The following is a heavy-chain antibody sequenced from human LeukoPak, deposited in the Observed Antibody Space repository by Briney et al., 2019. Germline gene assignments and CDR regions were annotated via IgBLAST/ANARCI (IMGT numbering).Heavy chain of an antibody. CDR3: AKVSPLGMIDTRGGMDV. D-gene: IGHD3-22*01. CDR2: ISGSGGST. J-gene: IGHJ6*02. CDR1: GFTFSSYA. Sequence: PGGSLRLSCAASGFTFSSYAMSWVRQAPGKGLEWVSAISGSGGSTYYADSVKGRFTISRDNSKNTLYLQMNSLRAEATAVYYCAKVSPLGMIDTRGGMDVWGQGTTVTVSS. V-gene: IGHV3-23*01.